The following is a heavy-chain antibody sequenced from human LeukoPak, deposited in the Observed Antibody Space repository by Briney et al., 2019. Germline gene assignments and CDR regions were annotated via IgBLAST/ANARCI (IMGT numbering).Heavy chain of an antibody. Sequence: PGGSLRLSCAASGFTFSSYAMSWVCHSSGKGLDWVSAISGGGGSTYYADSVKGRFTISRDNSKNTLYLHINSLRAEDTALYYCAKINRGQVAGHVDFWGQETLVSVSS. D-gene: IGHD6-19*01. CDR3: AKINRGQVAGHVDF. CDR2: ISGGGGST. J-gene: IGHJ4*02. V-gene: IGHV3-23*01. CDR1: GFTFSSYA.